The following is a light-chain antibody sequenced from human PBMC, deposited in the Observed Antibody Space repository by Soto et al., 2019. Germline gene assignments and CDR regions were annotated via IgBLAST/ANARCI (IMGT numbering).Light chain of an antibody. CDR1: SSDVGGYNY. CDR2: DVT. V-gene: IGLV2-14*01. CDR3: CSYTSSNIPWV. J-gene: IGLJ3*02. Sequence: QSALTQPASVSGSPGQSITISCTGTSSDVGGYNYVSWYQQHPGKAPKLMIYDVTNRPSGVSNRFSGSKSRNTASLTISGLQAEDEADYYCCSYTSSNIPWVFGGGTKLTVL.